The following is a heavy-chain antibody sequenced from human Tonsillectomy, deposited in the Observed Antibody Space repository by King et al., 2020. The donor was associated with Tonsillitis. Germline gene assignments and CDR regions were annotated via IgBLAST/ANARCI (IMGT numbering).Heavy chain of an antibody. D-gene: IGHD3-22*01. CDR2: IYPSDSGT. J-gene: IGHJ4*02. V-gene: IGHV5-51*03. Sequence: QLVQSGAEVKKPGESLKISCRGSGYNFTNYWIGWVRQIPGKGLEWMGIIYPSDSGTTYSPSFQGQVTISADKSISTAYLQWSSLKASDTAMYYCATRGGYYDSDYWGQGTLVTVSS. CDR3: ATRGGYYDSDY. CDR1: GYNFTNYW.